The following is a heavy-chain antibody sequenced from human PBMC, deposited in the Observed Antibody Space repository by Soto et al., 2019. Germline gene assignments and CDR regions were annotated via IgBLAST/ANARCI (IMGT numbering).Heavy chain of an antibody. J-gene: IGHJ4*02. V-gene: IGHV3-23*01. D-gene: IGHD6-19*01. Sequence: GGSLRLSCAASGFTFSSYAMSWVRQAPGKGLEWVSAIRNGGDRTYCADSVKGRFTISRDNSKNTLFLQMNSLRAEDTAVYYCAKDKMEQWLVGGYFDFWGQGTLVTVSS. CDR3: AKDKMEQWLVGGYFDF. CDR2: IRNGGDRT. CDR1: GFTFSSYA.